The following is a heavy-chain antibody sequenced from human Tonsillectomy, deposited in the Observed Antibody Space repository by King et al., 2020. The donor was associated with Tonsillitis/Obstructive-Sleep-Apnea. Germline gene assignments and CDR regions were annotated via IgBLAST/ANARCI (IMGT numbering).Heavy chain of an antibody. D-gene: IGHD4-17*01. CDR3: AKDGVYGDYDYYMDV. J-gene: IGHJ6*03. V-gene: IGHV3-9*01. Sequence: VQLVESGGGLVQPGRSLRLSCAASGFTFDDYAMHWVRQAPGKGLEWVSGISWNSDNIGYADSVKGRFTISRDNAKNSLYLQMNNLRAEDTAFYYCAKDGVYGDYDYYMDVWGKGTTVTVSS. CDR1: GFTFDDYA. CDR2: ISWNSDNI.